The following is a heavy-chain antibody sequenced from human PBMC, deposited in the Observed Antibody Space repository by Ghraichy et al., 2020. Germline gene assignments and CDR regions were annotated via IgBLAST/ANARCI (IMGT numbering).Heavy chain of an antibody. J-gene: IGHJ4*02. CDR3: TRLAFNYGDSY. V-gene: IGHV3-73*01. CDR2: IRIKANFYAT. D-gene: IGHD4-11*01. Sequence: GGSLRLSCAASGFSFSASAMHWVRQAPGKGLEWVGRIRIKANFYATEYAASVKGRFTISKDDSKNTAYLQINSLKTEDTAVYYCTRLAFNYGDSYWGQGTLVTVSS. CDR1: GFSFSASA.